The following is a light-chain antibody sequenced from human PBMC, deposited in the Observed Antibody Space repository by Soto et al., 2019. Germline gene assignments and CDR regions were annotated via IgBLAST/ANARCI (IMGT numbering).Light chain of an antibody. CDR1: SNDVGGYNY. Sequence: QSALTQPASVTGSPGQSIIISCTGTSNDVGGYNYVSWYQQHPGKAPKLMIYAVSNRPSGVSNRFSGSKSGNTASLTISALQGDDEGDYYCSSYTGNHDFVFGGGTKLTVL. CDR3: SSYTGNHDFV. CDR2: AVS. V-gene: IGLV2-14*01. J-gene: IGLJ2*01.